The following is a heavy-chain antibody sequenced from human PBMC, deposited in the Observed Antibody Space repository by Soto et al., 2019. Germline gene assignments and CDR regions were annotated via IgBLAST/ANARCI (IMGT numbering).Heavy chain of an antibody. D-gene: IGHD3-10*01. CDR1: GFTFSNAW. CDR3: NSYYYGSGSYYDDFDY. V-gene: IGHV3-15*07. CDR2: IKSKTDGGTT. Sequence: GGSLRLSCAASGFTFSNAWMNWVRQAPGKGLEWVGRIKSKTDGGTTDYAAPVKGRFTISRDDSKNTLYLQMNSLKTEDTAVYYCNSYYYGSGSYYDDFDYWGQGTLATVSS. J-gene: IGHJ4*02.